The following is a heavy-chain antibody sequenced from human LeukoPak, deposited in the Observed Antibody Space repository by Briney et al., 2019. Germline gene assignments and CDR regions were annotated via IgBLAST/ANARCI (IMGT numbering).Heavy chain of an antibody. CDR1: GYSFTSYW. J-gene: IGHJ3*02. D-gene: IGHD1-26*01. Sequence: GESLKISGKGSGYSFTSYWLGWVRPMPGKGLEWMGIIYPGDSDTRYSPSFQGQVTISADKSISTAYLQWSSLKASDTAMYYCASPLGEGRFAFDIWGQGTMVTVSS. CDR3: ASPLGEGRFAFDI. CDR2: IYPGDSDT. V-gene: IGHV5-51*01.